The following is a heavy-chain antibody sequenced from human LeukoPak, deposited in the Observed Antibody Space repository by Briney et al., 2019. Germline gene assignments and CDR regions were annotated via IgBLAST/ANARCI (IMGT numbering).Heavy chain of an antibody. D-gene: IGHD6-6*01. CDR3: ASRGIAARSWFDP. CDR2: INPNSGGT. Sequence: ASVKVSCKASGYTFTGYYMYWVRQAPGQGLEWMGWINPNSGGTNYAQKFQGRVTMTRDTSISTAYMELSRLRSDDTAVYYCASRGIAARSWFDPWGQGTLVTVSS. CDR1: GYTFTGYY. J-gene: IGHJ5*02. V-gene: IGHV1-2*02.